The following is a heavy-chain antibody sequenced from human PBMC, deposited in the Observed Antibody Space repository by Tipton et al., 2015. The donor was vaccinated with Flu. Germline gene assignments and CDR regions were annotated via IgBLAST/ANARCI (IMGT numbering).Heavy chain of an antibody. V-gene: IGHV4-39*07. CDR1: GGSINSTSYF. CDR2: IFHSGNS. D-gene: IGHD4-11*01. J-gene: IGHJ5*01. Sequence: TLSLTCIVSGGSINSTSYFWGWIRQPPGKGLEWIGNIFHSGNSYHNPSLKSRVTMSVETSKNQFSLKLSSVTAADTAVYYCARRDYSNYVSEPKNWFDSWGQGVLVIVSS. CDR3: ARRDYSNYVSEPKNWFDS.